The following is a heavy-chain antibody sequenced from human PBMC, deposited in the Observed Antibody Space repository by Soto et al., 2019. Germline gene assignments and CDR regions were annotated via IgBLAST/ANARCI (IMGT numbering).Heavy chain of an antibody. Sequence: SVKVSCKASGGSFSSYAISWVRQAPGQGLEWMGGIIPIFGTANYAQKFQGRVTITADESTSTAYMELSSLRSEDTAVYYCARRVRIGRDFSFDYWGQGTLVTVSS. CDR2: IIPIFGTA. CDR3: ARRVRIGRDFSFDY. V-gene: IGHV1-69*13. J-gene: IGHJ4*02. CDR1: GGSFSSYA.